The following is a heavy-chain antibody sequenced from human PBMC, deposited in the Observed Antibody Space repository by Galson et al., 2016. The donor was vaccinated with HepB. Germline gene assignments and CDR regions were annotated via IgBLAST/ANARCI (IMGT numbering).Heavy chain of an antibody. CDR3: SRGSAGRCYYYYGMDG. J-gene: IGHJ6*02. CDR2: IRSKAYGGTT. V-gene: IGHV3-49*03. D-gene: IGHD4-17*01. Sequence: SLRLSCAASGFTFGDYAMSWFRQAPGKGLEWVGFIRSKAYGGTTEYAASVKGRFTISRDDSKSIAYLQMSSLKTEDTAVYYCSRGSAGRCYYYYGMDGWGQGTTVSVSS. CDR1: GFTFGDYA.